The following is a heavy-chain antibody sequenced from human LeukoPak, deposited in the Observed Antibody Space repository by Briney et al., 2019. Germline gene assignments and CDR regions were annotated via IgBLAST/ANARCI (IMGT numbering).Heavy chain of an antibody. J-gene: IGHJ3*02. V-gene: IGHV4-30-2*01. CDR2: IYHSGST. CDR3: AGVVTAQEWEPTDDAFDI. D-gene: IGHD2-21*02. Sequence: KSSETLSLTCTVSGGSISSGGYYWSWIRQPPGKGLEWIGYIYHSGSTYYNPSLKSRVTISVDRSKNQFSLKLSSVTAADTAVYYCAGVVTAQEWEPTDDAFDIWGQGTMVTVSS. CDR1: GGSISSGGYY.